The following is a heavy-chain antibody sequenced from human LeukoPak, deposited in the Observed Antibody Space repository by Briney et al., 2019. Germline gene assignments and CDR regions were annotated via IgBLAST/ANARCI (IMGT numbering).Heavy chain of an antibody. J-gene: IGHJ4*02. CDR3: ARRPSTYDFWSGYYGLVGYFDY. CDR2: ISYDGSNK. D-gene: IGHD3-3*01. V-gene: IGHV3-30*04. CDR1: GFTFSSYA. Sequence: GRSLRLSCAASGFTFSSYAMHWVRQAPDKGLEWVAVISYDGSNKYYADSVKGRFTISRDNSKNTLYLQMNSLRAEDTAVYYCARRPSTYDFWSGYYGLVGYFDYWGQGTLVTVSS.